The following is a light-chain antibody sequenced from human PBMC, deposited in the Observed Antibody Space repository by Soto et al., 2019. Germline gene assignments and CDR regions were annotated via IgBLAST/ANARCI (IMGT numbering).Light chain of an antibody. CDR1: QNINRW. CDR3: QQHNDYPPT. CDR2: KAS. J-gene: IGKJ4*01. Sequence: DIQMTQSPSTLSASVGDRVTITCRASQNINRWLAWYQQKAGKAPKLLIYKASSLESGVPSRFSGSGSGTEFTFTISSLQPDDFATYYCQQHNDYPPTFGGGTKVEIK. V-gene: IGKV1-5*03.